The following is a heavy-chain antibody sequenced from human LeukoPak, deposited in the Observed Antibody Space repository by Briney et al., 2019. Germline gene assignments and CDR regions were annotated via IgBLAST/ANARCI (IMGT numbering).Heavy chain of an antibody. J-gene: IGHJ4*02. CDR2: IYHSGST. CDR1: GYSISSGYY. CDR3: ARVITGTTGYFDY. D-gene: IGHD1-14*01. V-gene: IGHV4-38-2*02. Sequence: SETLSLTCTVSGYSISSGYYWGWIRQPPGKGLEWIGSIYHSGSTYYNPSLKSRVTISVDTSKNQFSLKLSSVTAADTAVYYCARVITGTTGYFDYWGQGTLVTVSS.